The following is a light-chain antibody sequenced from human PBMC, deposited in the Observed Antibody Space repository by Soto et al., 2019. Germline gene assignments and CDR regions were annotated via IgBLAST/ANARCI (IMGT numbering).Light chain of an antibody. CDR2: WPA. Sequence: DIVMTQSPDSLAVSLGERATINCKSSQSVLYSSNNKNYLAWYQQKPGQPPKLLIYWPATLESGVPDRFSGSESGTDFTLTISSLHAEDVAVYYCQQHYSTPYILGQGTKLEIK. CDR1: QSVLYSSNNKNY. CDR3: QQHYSTPYI. V-gene: IGKV4-1*01. J-gene: IGKJ2*01.